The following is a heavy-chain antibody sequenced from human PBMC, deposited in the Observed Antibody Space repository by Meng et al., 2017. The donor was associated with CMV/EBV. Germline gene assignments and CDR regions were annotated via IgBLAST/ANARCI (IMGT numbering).Heavy chain of an antibody. V-gene: IGHV3-66*02. CDR2: IYSGGNT. CDR3: ARDRENYYGMDV. D-gene: IGHD3-22*01. Sequence: GSLRLSCAASGLTVSSNYMNWVRQATGKGLEWVSVIYSGGNTYYADSVKGRFTISRDNSKNTLYLQMNSLRAEDTAVYYCARDRENYYGMDVWGQGTTVTVSS. J-gene: IGHJ6*02. CDR1: GLTVSSNY.